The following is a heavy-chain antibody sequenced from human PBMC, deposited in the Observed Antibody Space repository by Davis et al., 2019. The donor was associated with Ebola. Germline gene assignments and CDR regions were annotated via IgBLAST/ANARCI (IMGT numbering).Heavy chain of an antibody. CDR1: GFTFSSYS. J-gene: IGHJ6*02. D-gene: IGHD3-3*01. V-gene: IGHV3-21*04. CDR2: ISSSSSYI. CDR3: AKAADLSYDFWSGFYYYGMDV. Sequence: GGSLRLSCAASGFTFSSYSMNWVRQAPGKGLEWVSSISSSSSYIYYADSVKGRFTISRDNSKNTLYVQMNTLRAEDTAVYYCAKAADLSYDFWSGFYYYGMDVWGQGTTVTVSS.